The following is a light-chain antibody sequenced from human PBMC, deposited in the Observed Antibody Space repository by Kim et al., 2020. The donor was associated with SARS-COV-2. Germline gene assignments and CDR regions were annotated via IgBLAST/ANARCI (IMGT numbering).Light chain of an antibody. CDR1: SGSIVSDF. J-gene: IGLJ3*02. Sequence: GKTVILSCTRSSGSIVSDFVQWFQQRPGSSPTTVIYEDHKRPSGVPDRFSASVDSSSNSASLTISGLRAEDEADYYCQSYDDNIWVFGGGTQLTVL. CDR3: QSYDDNIWV. CDR2: EDH. V-gene: IGLV6-57*01.